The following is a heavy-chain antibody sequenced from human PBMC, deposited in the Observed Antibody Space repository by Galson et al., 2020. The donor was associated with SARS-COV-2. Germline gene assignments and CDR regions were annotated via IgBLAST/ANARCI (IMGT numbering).Heavy chain of an antibody. Sequence: TLSLTCTVSGGSISSGGYYWSWIRQHPGKGLEWIGYIYYSGSTYYNPSLKSRVTISVDTSKHQFSLKLSSVTAADTAVYYCARDYQPLLYPYYYYGMDVWGQGTTVTVSS. CDR1: GGSISSGGYY. CDR2: IYYSGST. J-gene: IGHJ6*02. V-gene: IGHV4-31*03. CDR3: ARDYQPLLYPYYYYGMDV. D-gene: IGHD2-2*02.